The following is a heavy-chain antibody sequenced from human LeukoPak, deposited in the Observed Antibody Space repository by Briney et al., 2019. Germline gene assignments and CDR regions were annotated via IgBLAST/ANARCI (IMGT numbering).Heavy chain of an antibody. D-gene: IGHD2-2*02. CDR2: IVVGSGNT. CDR3: AASTVVVPAAIRAFDI. Sequence: GTSVKDSCKASGFTFTSSAVQWVRQARGQRLEWIGWIVVGSGNTNYAQKFQERVTITRDMSTSTAYMELSSLRSEDTAVYYCAASTVVVPAAIRAFDIWGQGTMVTVSS. J-gene: IGHJ3*02. CDR1: GFTFTSSA. V-gene: IGHV1-58*01.